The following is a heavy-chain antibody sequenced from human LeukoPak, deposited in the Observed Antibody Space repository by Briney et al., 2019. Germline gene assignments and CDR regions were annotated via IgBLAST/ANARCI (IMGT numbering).Heavy chain of an antibody. J-gene: IGHJ4*02. Sequence: GEPLKISCQGSGYSFTTYWIGWVRQMPGKGLECMGIIYPGDSDTRYSPSFQGRVTISADKSINTAYLQWSSLKASDTAMYYCARLGTYWSNYYFEYWGQGTLVTVSS. CDR3: ARLGTYWSNYYFEY. D-gene: IGHD3-10*01. CDR2: IYPGDSDT. CDR1: GYSFTTYW. V-gene: IGHV5-51*01.